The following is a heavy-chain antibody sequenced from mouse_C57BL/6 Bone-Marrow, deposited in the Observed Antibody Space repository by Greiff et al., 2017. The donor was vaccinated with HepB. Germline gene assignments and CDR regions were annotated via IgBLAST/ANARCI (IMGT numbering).Heavy chain of an antibody. CDR2: INPNNGGT. CDR1: GYTFTDYY. J-gene: IGHJ1*03. V-gene: IGHV1-26*01. CDR3: AKGDSNYRYFDV. D-gene: IGHD2-5*01. Sequence: EVQLQQSGPELVKPGASVKISCKASGYTFTDYYMNWVKQSHGKSLEWIGDINPNNGGTSYNQKFKGKATLTVAKSSSTDYMEHRSLTSEDSVVYYSAKGDSNYRYFDVWGTGTTVTVSS.